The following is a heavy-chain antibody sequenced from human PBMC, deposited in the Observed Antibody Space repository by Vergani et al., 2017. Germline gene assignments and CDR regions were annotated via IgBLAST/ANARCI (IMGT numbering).Heavy chain of an antibody. CDR1: GFTFSSYW. V-gene: IGHV3-7*03. CDR2: IKQDGREK. Sequence: EVQLVESGGGLVQPGGSLRLSCAASGFTFSSYWMSWVRQAPGKGLEWVANIKQDGREKYYVDSVKGRFTISRDNAKNSLYLQMNSLRAEDTAVYYCAGVSIAVAGYYYYGMDVWGQGTTVTVSS. J-gene: IGHJ6*02. D-gene: IGHD6-19*01. CDR3: AGVSIAVAGYYYYGMDV.